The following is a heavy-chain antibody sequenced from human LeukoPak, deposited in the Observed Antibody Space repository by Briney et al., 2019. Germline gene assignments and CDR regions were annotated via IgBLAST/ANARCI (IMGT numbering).Heavy chain of an antibody. V-gene: IGHV1-18*01. J-gene: IGHJ6*03. CDR3: ARDGAYGSGSYYTYYYYYYMDV. Sequence: GASVKVSCKASGYTFTSYGISWVRQAPGQGLEWMGWISAYNGNTNYAQKLQGRVTMTTDTSTSTAYMELRSLRSDDTAVYYCARDGAYGSGSYYTYYYYYYMDVWGKGTTVTISS. CDR2: ISAYNGNT. D-gene: IGHD3-10*01. CDR1: GYTFTSYG.